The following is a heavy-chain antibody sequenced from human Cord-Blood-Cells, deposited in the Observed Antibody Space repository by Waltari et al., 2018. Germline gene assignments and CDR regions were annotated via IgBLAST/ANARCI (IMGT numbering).Heavy chain of an antibody. D-gene: IGHD6-19*01. J-gene: IGHJ3*02. Sequence: QVQLVQSGAEVKKPGASVKVSCKASGYTFTTYAMNWVRPAPGQRLEWMGWINAGNGNTKYSQKFQGRVTITRDTSASTAYMELSSLRSEDTAVYYCARDQPLEAGVGAFDIWGQGTMVTVSS. V-gene: IGHV1-3*01. CDR3: ARDQPLEAGVGAFDI. CDR1: GYTFTTYA. CDR2: INAGNGNT.